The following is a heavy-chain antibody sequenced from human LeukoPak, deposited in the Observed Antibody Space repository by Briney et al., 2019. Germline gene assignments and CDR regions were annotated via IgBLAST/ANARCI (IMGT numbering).Heavy chain of an antibody. Sequence: ASVRVSCKASGYTFTSYAMNWVRQAPGQGLEWMGWINTNTGNPTYAQGFTGRFVFSLDTSVNTAYLQISSLKTEDTAVYYCARDPRGGYSNLYPWGQGTLVTVSS. V-gene: IGHV7-4-1*02. J-gene: IGHJ5*02. D-gene: IGHD4-11*01. CDR2: INTNTGNP. CDR3: ARDPRGGYSNLYP. CDR1: GYTFTSYA.